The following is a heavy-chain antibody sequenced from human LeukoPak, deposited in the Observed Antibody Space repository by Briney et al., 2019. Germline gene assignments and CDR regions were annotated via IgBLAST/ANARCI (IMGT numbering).Heavy chain of an antibody. D-gene: IGHD3-3*01. Sequence: GASVKVSCKASGYTFTSYDINWVRQATGQGLEWMGWMKPNSGNTGYAQKFQGRVTMTRNTSISTAYMELSSLRSEDTAVYYCARGAPGALDYDFLSGYSYWGQGTLVTVSS. CDR2: MKPNSGNT. CDR1: GYTFTSYD. V-gene: IGHV1-8*01. J-gene: IGHJ4*02. CDR3: ARGAPGALDYDFLSGYSY.